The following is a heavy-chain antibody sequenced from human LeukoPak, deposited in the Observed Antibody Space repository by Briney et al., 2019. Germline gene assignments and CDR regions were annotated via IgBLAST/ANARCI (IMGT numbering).Heavy chain of an antibody. CDR3: ARRSGHYYLYFDL. CDR1: GFTFSSYS. Sequence: PGGSLRLSCAASGFTFSSYSMNWVRQAPGKGLEWVSYISSSSTTIYYADSLKGRFNISRDNAKNSLYLQMNSLRAEDTAVYYCARRSGHYYLYFDLWGRGTLVTVSS. D-gene: IGHD6-25*01. J-gene: IGHJ2*01. V-gene: IGHV3-48*01. CDR2: ISSSSTTI.